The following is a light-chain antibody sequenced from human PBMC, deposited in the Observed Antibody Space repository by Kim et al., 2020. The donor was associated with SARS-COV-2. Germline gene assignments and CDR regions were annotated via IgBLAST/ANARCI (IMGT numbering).Light chain of an antibody. J-gene: IGLJ2*01. CDR3: NSRDSSGNHVV. CDR1: SLRSYY. V-gene: IGLV3-19*01. Sequence: ALGQTVRITCQGASLRSYYASWYQQKPGTAPVLVIYGKNNRPSGIPDRFSGSSSGNTASLTITGAQAEDEADYYCNSRDSSGNHVVFGGGTKLTVL. CDR2: GKN.